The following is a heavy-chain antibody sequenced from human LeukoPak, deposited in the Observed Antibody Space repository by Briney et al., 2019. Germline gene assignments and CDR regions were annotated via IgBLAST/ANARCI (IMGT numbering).Heavy chain of an antibody. V-gene: IGHV3-30*04. CDR1: GFTFSSYA. Sequence: PGGSLRLSCAASGFTFSSYAMHWVRQAPGKGLEWVAVISYDGSNKYYADSVKGRFTISRDNSKNTLYLQMNSLRAEDTAVYYCARVPDYYDSSGWGAFDIWGQGTMVTVSS. J-gene: IGHJ3*02. CDR2: ISYDGSNK. D-gene: IGHD3-22*01. CDR3: ARVPDYYDSSGWGAFDI.